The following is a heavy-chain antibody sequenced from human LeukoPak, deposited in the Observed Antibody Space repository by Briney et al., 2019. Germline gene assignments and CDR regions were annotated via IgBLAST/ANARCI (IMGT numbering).Heavy chain of an antibody. CDR2: IYYSGST. CDR1: GYSISSGYF. Sequence: KPSETLSLTCTVSGYSISSGYFWGWIRQPPGKGLEWIGSIYYSGSTYYNPSLKSRVTISVDTSKNQFSLKLSSVTAADTAVYYCARTYYYESSGFWRVFDPWGQGTLVTVSS. V-gene: IGHV4-38-2*02. J-gene: IGHJ5*02. CDR3: ARTYYYESSGFWRVFDP. D-gene: IGHD3-22*01.